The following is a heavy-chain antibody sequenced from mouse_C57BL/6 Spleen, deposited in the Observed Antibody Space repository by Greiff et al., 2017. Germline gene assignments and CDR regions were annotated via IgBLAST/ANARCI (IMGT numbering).Heavy chain of an antibody. D-gene: IGHD2-1*01. V-gene: IGHV1-74*01. Sequence: VQLQQPGAELVKPGASVKVSCKASGYTFTSYWMHWVKQRPGQGLEWIGRIHPSDSDTNYNQKFKGKATLPVDKSSSTAYMPLSSLTSEDSAVYYCAIYYGNYDYAMDDWGQGTSVTVSS. CDR3: AIYYGNYDYAMDD. CDR1: GYTFTSYW. CDR2: IHPSDSDT. J-gene: IGHJ4*01.